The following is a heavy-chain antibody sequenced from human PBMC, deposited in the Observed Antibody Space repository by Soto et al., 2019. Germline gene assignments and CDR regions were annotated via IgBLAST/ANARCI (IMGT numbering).Heavy chain of an antibody. CDR1: GDTFTSYS. D-gene: IGHD4-17*01. V-gene: IGHV1-3*01. J-gene: IGHJ6*03. CDR2: INAGNGNT. CDR3: AREKFDYVYYYMDV. Sequence: GASVKVACKASGDTFTSYSMHWVRQAPGQRLEWMGWINAGNGNTKYSQKFQGRVTITRDTSASTAYMELSSLRSEDTAVYYCAREKFDYVYYYMDVWGKGTTVTVS.